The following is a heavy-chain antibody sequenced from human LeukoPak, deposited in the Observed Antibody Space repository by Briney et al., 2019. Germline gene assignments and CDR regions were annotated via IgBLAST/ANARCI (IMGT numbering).Heavy chain of an antibody. D-gene: IGHD3-22*01. CDR2: VSYDGGSE. Sequence: PGKSLRLSCAASRFTFTTFSDYVMHWARQAPGKGLEWVAAVSYDGGSEYYADSVKGRFAVSRDNSKNTLYLQMRGLRPEDTAVYYCASNFYDVGGYYYRTPVQYWGQGTPVTVSS. V-gene: IGHV3-30*09. CDR3: ASNFYDVGGYYYRTPVQY. CDR1: RFTFTTFSDYV. J-gene: IGHJ4*02.